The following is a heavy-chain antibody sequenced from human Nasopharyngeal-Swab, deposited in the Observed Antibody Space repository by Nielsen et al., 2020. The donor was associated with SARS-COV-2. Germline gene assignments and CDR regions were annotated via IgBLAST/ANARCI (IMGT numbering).Heavy chain of an antibody. V-gene: IGHV4-39*01. CDR3: ARHFISYFYDSSGYYPEDYFDY. CDR1: GGSISSSSYY. CDR2: IYYSGST. J-gene: IGHJ4*02. D-gene: IGHD3-22*01. Sequence: SETLSLTCTVSGGSISSSSYYWSWIRQPPGKGLEWIGTIYYSGSTYYNPSLKSRVTISVDTSKNQFSLKLSSVTAADTAVYYCARHFISYFYDSSGYYPEDYFDYWGRGTLVTVSS.